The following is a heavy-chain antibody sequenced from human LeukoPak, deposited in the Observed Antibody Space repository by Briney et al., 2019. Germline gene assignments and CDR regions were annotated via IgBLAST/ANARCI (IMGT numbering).Heavy chain of an antibody. CDR1: GYTFTGYY. V-gene: IGHV1-2*02. D-gene: IGHD3-10*01. J-gene: IGHJ4*02. CDR2: INPNSGGT. Sequence: ASVKVSCKASGYTFTGYYIHWVRQAPGQGLEWMGWINPNSGGTNYAQNFQGRVTMTRDTSISTAYMELSRLRSDDTAVYYCARSPFVLLWFGELAPYFDYWGQGTLVTVSS. CDR3: ARSPFVLLWFGELAPYFDY.